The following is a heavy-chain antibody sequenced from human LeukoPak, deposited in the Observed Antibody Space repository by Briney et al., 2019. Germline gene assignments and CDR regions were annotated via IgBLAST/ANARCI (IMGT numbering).Heavy chain of an antibody. CDR1: GFTFSDYY. J-gene: IGHJ4*02. CDR3: SMNGVGLGDY. CDR2: ISGDSSYT. V-gene: IGHV3-11*03. Sequence: GGSLRLSCAASGFTFSDYYMSWIRQAPGRGLEWVSYISGDSSYTSYADSVKGRFTISRDDSKNTAYLQMNSLKTEDTAVYYCSMNGVGLGDYWGQGTLVTVSS. D-gene: IGHD2/OR15-2a*01.